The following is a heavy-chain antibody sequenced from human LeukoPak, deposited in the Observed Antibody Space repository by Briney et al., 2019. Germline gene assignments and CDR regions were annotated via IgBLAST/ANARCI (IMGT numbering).Heavy chain of an antibody. V-gene: IGHV1-46*01. CDR3: ARANTVLRYFDWFDY. Sequence: ASVKVSCKASGYTFTSYYIHWVRQAPGQGLEWMGIINPSGGSTSYAQKFQGRVTMTRDTSTSTVYMELSSLRSEDTAVYYCARANTVLRYFDWFDYWGQGTLVTVSS. J-gene: IGHJ4*02. CDR2: INPSGGST. D-gene: IGHD3-9*01. CDR1: GYTFTSYY.